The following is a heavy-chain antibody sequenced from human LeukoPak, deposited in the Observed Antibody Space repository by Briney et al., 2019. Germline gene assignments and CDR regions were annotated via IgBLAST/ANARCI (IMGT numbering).Heavy chain of an antibody. V-gene: IGHV4-59*01. D-gene: IGHD3-22*01. Sequence: PSETLSLTCAVSGGPIIASYWSWIRQPPGKGLEWIGYTHYSGTGNYNPSLKSRVTISIDTSKNRFSRRLTSVTAADTAVYYCARVRFYDTTGYSTSYYLDYWGQGALVTVSS. J-gene: IGHJ4*02. CDR3: ARVRFYDTTGYSTSYYLDY. CDR1: GGPIIASY. CDR2: THYSGTG.